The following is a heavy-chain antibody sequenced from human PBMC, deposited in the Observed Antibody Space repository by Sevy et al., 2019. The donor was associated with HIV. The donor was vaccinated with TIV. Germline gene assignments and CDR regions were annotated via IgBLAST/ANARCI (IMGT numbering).Heavy chain of an antibody. D-gene: IGHD1-7*01. CDR3: AREERSGTTTSFDY. Sequence: GGSLRLSCAASGFTFSDYGMHWVRQAPGKALEWVAVIWSDGSNKYYGDSVKGRFTISRDSSKNTLFLQMSSLRVDDTAVYYCAREERSGTTTSFDYWGQGALVTVSS. CDR2: IWSDGSNK. J-gene: IGHJ4*02. V-gene: IGHV3-33*01. CDR1: GFTFSDYG.